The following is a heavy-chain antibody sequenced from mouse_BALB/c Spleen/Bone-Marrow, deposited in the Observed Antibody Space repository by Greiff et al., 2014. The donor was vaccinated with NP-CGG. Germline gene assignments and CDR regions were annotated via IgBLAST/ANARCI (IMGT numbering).Heavy chain of an antibody. D-gene: IGHD1-2*01. CDR2: ISYSGNT. CDR3: ARYKTTATWFAY. CDR1: GDSITSGY. Sequence: DVQLQESGPSLVKPSQTLSLTCSVTGDSITSGYWNWIRKFPGNKLEYMGYISYSGNTYYNPSLKSRISITRDTSKNQYYLQLNSVTTEDTATYYCARYKTTATWFAYWGQGTLVTVSA. J-gene: IGHJ3*01. V-gene: IGHV3-8*02.